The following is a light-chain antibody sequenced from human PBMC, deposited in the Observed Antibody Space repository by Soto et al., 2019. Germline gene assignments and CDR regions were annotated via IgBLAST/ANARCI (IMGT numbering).Light chain of an antibody. CDR2: GAS. CDR3: QQFGNSPWT. J-gene: IGKJ1*01. Sequence: VLTQSPGTLSLSPEERATLSCRASQSVSSSYLAWYQQKPGQAPSLLIYGASRRATGIPDRFSGSGSGTDFTLTISRLEPEDFAVYYCQQFGNSPWTFGQGTKVDIK. CDR1: QSVSSSY. V-gene: IGKV3-20*01.